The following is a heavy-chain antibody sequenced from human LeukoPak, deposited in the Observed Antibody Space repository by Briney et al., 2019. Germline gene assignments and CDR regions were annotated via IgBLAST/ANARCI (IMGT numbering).Heavy chain of an antibody. CDR2: ISWNSGSI. D-gene: IGHD6-13*01. V-gene: IGHV3-9*01. CDR3: AKDIFTGIAAAGAIDY. J-gene: IGHJ4*02. CDR1: GFTFSSYA. Sequence: GGSLRLSCAASGFTFSSYAMSWVRQAPGKGLEWVSGISWNSGSIGYADSVKGRFTISRDNAKNSLYLQMNSLRAEDTALYYCAKDIFTGIAAAGAIDYWGQGTLVTVSS.